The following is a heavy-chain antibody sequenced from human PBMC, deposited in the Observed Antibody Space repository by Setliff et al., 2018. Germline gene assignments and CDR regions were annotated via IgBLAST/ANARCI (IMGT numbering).Heavy chain of an antibody. Sequence: ASVKVSCKASGYTFTGYYMHWVRQAPGQGVEWMGWINPNSGGTNYAQKFQGWVTMTRDTSISTAYMELSRLRSDDTAVYYCARGRDFWSGYLVYWGQGTLVTVSS. CDR1: GYTFTGYY. D-gene: IGHD3-3*01. V-gene: IGHV1-2*04. CDR2: INPNSGGT. CDR3: ARGRDFWSGYLVY. J-gene: IGHJ4*02.